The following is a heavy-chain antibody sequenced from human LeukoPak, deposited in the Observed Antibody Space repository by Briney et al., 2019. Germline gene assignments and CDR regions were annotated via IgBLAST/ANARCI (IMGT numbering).Heavy chain of an antibody. V-gene: IGHV4-59*01. CDR1: GGSISSYY. D-gene: IGHD4-23*01. J-gene: IGHJ4*02. CDR3: ARASRWRVY. Sequence: PSETLSLTCTVSGGSISSYYWSWIRQPPGKGLEWIGYIYYSGSTNYNPSLKSRVTISVDTSKNQFSLKLSSVTAADTAVYYCARASRWRVYWGQGTLVTVSS. CDR2: IYYSGST.